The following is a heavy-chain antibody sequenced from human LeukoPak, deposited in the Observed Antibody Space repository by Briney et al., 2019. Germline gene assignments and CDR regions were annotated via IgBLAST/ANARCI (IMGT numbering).Heavy chain of an antibody. D-gene: IGHD3-3*01. CDR3: ARWDYDFWSGYPDY. V-gene: IGHV1-8*03. CDR2: MNPNSGNT. CDR1: GYTFTIYD. J-gene: IGHJ4*02. Sequence: ASVKVSCKASGYTFTIYDINWVPQATGQGLEWMGWMNPNSGNTGYAQKFQGRVTITRNTSISTAYMELSSLRSEDTAVYYCARWDYDFWSGYPDYWGQGTLVTVSS.